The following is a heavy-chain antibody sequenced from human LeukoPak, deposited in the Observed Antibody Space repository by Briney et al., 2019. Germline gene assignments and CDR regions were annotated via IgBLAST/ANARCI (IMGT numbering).Heavy chain of an antibody. CDR2: IIPIFGTA. CDR3: AREGEYYDSSGYLLSWYGMDV. V-gene: IGHV1-69*13. J-gene: IGHJ6*02. D-gene: IGHD3-22*01. Sequence: ASVKVSCKASGGTCSSYAISWVRQAPGQGLEWMGGIIPIFGTANYAQKFQGRVTITADESTSTAYMELSSLRSEDTAVYYCAREGEYYDSSGYLLSWYGMDVWGQGTTVTVSS. CDR1: GGTCSSYA.